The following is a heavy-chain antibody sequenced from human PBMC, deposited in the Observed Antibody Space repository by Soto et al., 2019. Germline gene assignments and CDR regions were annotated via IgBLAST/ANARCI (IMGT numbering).Heavy chain of an antibody. Sequence: QVQLQESGPGLVKPSETLSLTCTVSGASVSSGNYYWSWIRQPPGKGLECIGYISYSGSTNYNHPLNRRVTISIDTSKHQFALKLSSVTAADTAVYYCARGSGSYYAYWGQGTLVTVSS. CDR3: ARGSGSYYAY. CDR1: GASVSSGNYY. V-gene: IGHV4-61*01. D-gene: IGHD1-26*01. CDR2: ISYSGST. J-gene: IGHJ4*02.